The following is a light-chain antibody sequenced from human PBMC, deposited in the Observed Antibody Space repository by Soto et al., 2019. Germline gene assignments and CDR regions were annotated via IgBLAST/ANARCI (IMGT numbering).Light chain of an antibody. CDR2: GAS. Sequence: EMVLTQSPGTLSLSPGERATLSCRSSQIVSSSYLAWYQQKPGQAPRLLIYGASSRTTGIPDRFSGSGSGTDFTLTISRLETEDFAVYYCQQYGSSPTTFGKGTKVDIK. V-gene: IGKV3-20*01. CDR3: QQYGSSPTT. J-gene: IGKJ1*01. CDR1: QIVSSSY.